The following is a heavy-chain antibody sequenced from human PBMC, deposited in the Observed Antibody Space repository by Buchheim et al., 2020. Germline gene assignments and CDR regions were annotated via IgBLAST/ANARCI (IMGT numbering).Heavy chain of an antibody. Sequence: QVQLQQWGAGLLKPSETLSLTCAVYGGSFSGYYWSWIRQPPGKGLEWIGEINHSGGTNYNPSLKRRVTISVDTFKNQFSLKLSSVTAADTAVYFCARGLRGSPVDYWGQGTL. CDR1: GGSFSGYY. V-gene: IGHV4-34*01. CDR3: ARGLRGSPVDY. J-gene: IGHJ4*02. CDR2: INHSGGT.